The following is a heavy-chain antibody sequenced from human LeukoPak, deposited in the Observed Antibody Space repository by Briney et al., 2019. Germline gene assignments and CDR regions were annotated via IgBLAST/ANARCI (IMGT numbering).Heavy chain of an antibody. CDR1: GFTFSDFY. CDR3: AREAEMVRGVDY. D-gene: IGHD3-10*01. J-gene: IGHJ4*02. Sequence: PGGSLRLSCAASGFTFSDFYMSWIRQAPGKGLEWVSYISSSADITYYADSVKGRFTIPRDNAKNSLYLQMNSLRAEDTAVYYCAREAEMVRGVDYWGQGTLVTVSS. CDR2: ISSSADIT. V-gene: IGHV3-11*04.